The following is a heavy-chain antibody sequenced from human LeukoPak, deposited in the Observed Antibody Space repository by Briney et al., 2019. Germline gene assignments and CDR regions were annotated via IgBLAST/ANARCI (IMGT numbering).Heavy chain of an antibody. V-gene: IGHV4-34*01. CDR1: GGSFSGYY. J-gene: IGHJ4*02. CDR3: ASRYGSGSYGFDY. CDR2: INHSGST. Sequence: SETLSLTCAVYGGSFSGYYWSWIRQPPGKGLEWIGEINHSGSTNYNPSLKSRVTISVDTSKNQFSLKLSSVTAADTAVYYCASRYGSGSYGFDYWGQGTLVTVSS. D-gene: IGHD3-10*01.